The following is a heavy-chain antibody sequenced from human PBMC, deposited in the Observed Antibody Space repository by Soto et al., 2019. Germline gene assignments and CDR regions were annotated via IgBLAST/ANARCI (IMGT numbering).Heavy chain of an antibody. CDR3: ATWDSLVLALDY. J-gene: IGHJ4*02. D-gene: IGHD2-8*02. V-gene: IGHV3-30*03. Sequence: QVQLVESGGGVVQPGRSLRLSCAASGFTFSSYGMHWVRQAPGKGLEWVAVISYDGSNKYYADSVKGRFTISRDNSKNTLYLQMNSLRAEDTAVYYCATWDSLVLALDYWGQGTLVTVSS. CDR2: ISYDGSNK. CDR1: GFTFSSYG.